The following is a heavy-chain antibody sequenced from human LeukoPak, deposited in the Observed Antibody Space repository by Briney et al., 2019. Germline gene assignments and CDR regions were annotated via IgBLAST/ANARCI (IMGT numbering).Heavy chain of an antibody. J-gene: IGHJ3*02. Sequence: GESLQISCEGSGYSFTHYWIGWVRQVPGKGLEWMGIIYPGDSDTRHSPSFQGQVTISADKSINTAYLQWSSLKTSDTGMYYCAKISSSSPNDFFDIWGQGTMVTVSS. V-gene: IGHV5-51*01. CDR1: GYSFTHYW. CDR2: IYPGDSDT. D-gene: IGHD6-6*01. CDR3: AKISSSSPNDFFDI.